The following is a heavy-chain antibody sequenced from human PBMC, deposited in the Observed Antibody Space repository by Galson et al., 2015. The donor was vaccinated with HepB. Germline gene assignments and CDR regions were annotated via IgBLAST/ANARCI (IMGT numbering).Heavy chain of an antibody. D-gene: IGHD3-16*01. CDR2: VTYDGRHT. Sequence: SLRLSCAASGFTFSSYGMHWVRQAPGKELEWVAVVTYDGRHTFYADSVKGRLTISRDNSKNTLYVQMSSLRAEDTALYYCAREYHATAYDYVWGSLRPDFDCWGQGTLVTVSS. V-gene: IGHV3-33*01. CDR1: GFTFSSYG. J-gene: IGHJ4*02. CDR3: AREYHATAYDYVWGSLRPDFDC.